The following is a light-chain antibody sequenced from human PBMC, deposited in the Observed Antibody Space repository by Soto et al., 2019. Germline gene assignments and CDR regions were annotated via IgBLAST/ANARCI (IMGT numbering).Light chain of an antibody. Sequence: QSALTQPPSASGTPGQRVTISCSGSSSNIGSNYVYWYQQLPGTAPKLLIYRNNQRPSGVPDRFSGSKSGTSASLAISGLRPEDEADYYCAAWDDSLSGPVYVFGTGTKVTVL. CDR2: RNN. CDR3: AAWDDSLSGPVYV. J-gene: IGLJ1*01. V-gene: IGLV1-47*01. CDR1: SSNIGSNY.